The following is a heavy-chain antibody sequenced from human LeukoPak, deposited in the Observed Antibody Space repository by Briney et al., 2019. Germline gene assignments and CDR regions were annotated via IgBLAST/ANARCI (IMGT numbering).Heavy chain of an antibody. CDR2: IYPGDSET. Sequence: GESLQISCQGSGYDFLIYWIGWVRPMPGKGLEWMGIIYPGDSETRYSPSFQGQVTLSADKSLTTAYLQWSSLKDSDSATYYCARVERATMIIAGGMHLDIWGQGTMVTVSS. CDR1: GYDFLIYW. D-gene: IGHD3-22*01. V-gene: IGHV5-51*01. J-gene: IGHJ3*02. CDR3: ARVERATMIIAGGMHLDI.